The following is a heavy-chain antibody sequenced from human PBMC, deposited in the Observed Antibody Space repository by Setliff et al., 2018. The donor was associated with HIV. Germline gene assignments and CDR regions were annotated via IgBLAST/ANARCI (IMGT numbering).Heavy chain of an antibody. V-gene: IGHV3-30*02. CDR3: AKDKSYHDYIWGSSVLAY. CDR1: GFTFSSHW. Sequence: QPGGSLRLSCAASGFTFSSHWMVWVRQAPGKGLEWVAFMRYDGSNKDYADSVKGRFTISRDNSKNTLFLQMNSLRPEDTAIYYCAKDKSYHDYIWGSSVLAYWGQGTLVTVSS. CDR2: MRYDGSNK. J-gene: IGHJ4*02. D-gene: IGHD3-16*01.